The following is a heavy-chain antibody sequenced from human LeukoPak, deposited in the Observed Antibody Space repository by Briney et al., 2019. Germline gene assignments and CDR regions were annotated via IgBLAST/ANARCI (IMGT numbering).Heavy chain of an antibody. V-gene: IGHV3-23*01. Sequence: GGSLRLSCAASGFPFSNSAMGWVRQAPGKGLEWVSSISGAGDITVYADSVEGRFTISRDNSENTLSLQMSSVSAADTAIYYCAKQVYSNGYRWFDFWGQGTLVTVSS. CDR3: AKQVYSNGYRWFDF. CDR2: ISGAGDIT. CDR1: GFPFSNSA. J-gene: IGHJ5*01. D-gene: IGHD3-22*01.